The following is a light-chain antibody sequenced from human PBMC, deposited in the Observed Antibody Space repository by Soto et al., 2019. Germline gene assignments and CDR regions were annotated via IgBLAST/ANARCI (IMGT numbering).Light chain of an antibody. CDR1: QGIANY. CDR2: GAS. Sequence: DIQMTQSPSSLSAFVGDRVTITCRASQGIANYLAWYQQKPGKVPKLLIYGASTLQSGVPSRFSGSGSGTDFTLIISSLQPEDVATYFCQKYNRAPLTFGGGTGVELK. CDR3: QKYNRAPLT. J-gene: IGKJ4*01. V-gene: IGKV1-27*01.